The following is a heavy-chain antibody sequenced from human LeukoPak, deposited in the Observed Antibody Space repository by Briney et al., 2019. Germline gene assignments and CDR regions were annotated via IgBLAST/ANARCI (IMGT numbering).Heavy chain of an antibody. CDR1: GFTFSSYA. CDR2: ISGSGGST. Sequence: PGGSLRLSCAASGFTFSSYAMSWVRQAPGKGLEWVSAISGSGGSTYYADSVKGRFTISRDNSKNTLYLQMNSLRAEDTAVYYCAKGATPRYYYDSSGSDNWFDPWGQGTLVTVSS. CDR3: AKGATPRYYYDSSGSDNWFDP. V-gene: IGHV3-23*01. D-gene: IGHD3-22*01. J-gene: IGHJ5*02.